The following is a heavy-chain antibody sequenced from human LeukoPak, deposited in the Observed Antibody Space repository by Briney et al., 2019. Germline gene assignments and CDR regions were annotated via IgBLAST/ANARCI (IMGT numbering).Heavy chain of an antibody. CDR1: GYTFTGYY. CDR3: ARDLDCSGTSCYRDY. J-gene: IGHJ4*02. Sequence: GASVKVSCKASGYTFTGYYMHWVRQAPGQGLEWMGWINPNSGGTNYAQKFQGRVTMTRDTSISTAYMELSRLRSDDTAVYYCARDLDCSGTSCYRDYWGQGTLVTVSS. D-gene: IGHD2-2*01. V-gene: IGHV1-2*02. CDR2: INPNSGGT.